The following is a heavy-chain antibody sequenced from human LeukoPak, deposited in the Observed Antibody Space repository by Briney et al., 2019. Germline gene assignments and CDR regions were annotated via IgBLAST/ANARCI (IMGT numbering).Heavy chain of an antibody. CDR1: GFTFSSYW. Sequence: PGGSLRLSCAASGFTFSSYWMSWVRQPPGXGLEWVANIKQDGSEKYYVDSVKGRFTISRDNAKNSLYLQMNSLTAEDTAVYYCARIRGIAAAGDYWGQGTLVTVSS. CDR2: IKQDGSEK. CDR3: ARIRGIAAAGDY. J-gene: IGHJ4*02. D-gene: IGHD6-13*01. V-gene: IGHV3-7*04.